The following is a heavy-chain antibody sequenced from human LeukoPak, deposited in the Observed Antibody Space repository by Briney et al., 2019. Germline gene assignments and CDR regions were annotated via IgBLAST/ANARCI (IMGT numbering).Heavy chain of an antibody. CDR3: AIKPPSGWFGTGWLDP. Sequence: PSETLSLTCSVSGGSISNNNWWSWVRQSPGKGLEWIGNIYHSGTTHYNPSLKSRATISVDKSKNQFSLKLNSVTAADTAVYYCAIKPPSGWFGTGWLDPWGQGTLVTVSS. J-gene: IGHJ5*02. D-gene: IGHD3-10*01. V-gene: IGHV4-4*02. CDR1: GGSISNNNW. CDR2: IYHSGTT.